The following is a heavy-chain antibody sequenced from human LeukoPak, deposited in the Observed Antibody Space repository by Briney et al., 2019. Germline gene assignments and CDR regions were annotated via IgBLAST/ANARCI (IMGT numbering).Heavy chain of an antibody. Sequence: SETLSLTCPVSGGSISSSNWWSWVRQPPGKGLEWIGEIYHSGSTNYNPSLKSRVTISVDKSKNQFSLKLSSVTAADTAVYYCARNSDSSGYYFGNWGQGTLVTVSS. J-gene: IGHJ4*02. CDR1: GGSISSSNW. CDR3: ARNSDSSGYYFGN. CDR2: IYHSGST. V-gene: IGHV4-4*02. D-gene: IGHD3-22*01.